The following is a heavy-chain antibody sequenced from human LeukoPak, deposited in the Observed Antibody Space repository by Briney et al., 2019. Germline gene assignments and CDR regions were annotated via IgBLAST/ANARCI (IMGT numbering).Heavy chain of an antibody. CDR1: GSSFSEYA. CDR3: ATGKIFGVIIMGNFFEH. CDR2: ISYSGDTT. D-gene: IGHD3-3*01. Sequence: GGSLRLSCAASGSSFSEYAMTWVRQAPGKGLEWVSLISYSGDTTHHADSVKGRFSISRDNSKNTFSLEMNNLRAEDTGIYYCATGKIFGVIIMGNFFEHWGQGSLVTVSS. V-gene: IGHV3-23*01. J-gene: IGHJ4*02.